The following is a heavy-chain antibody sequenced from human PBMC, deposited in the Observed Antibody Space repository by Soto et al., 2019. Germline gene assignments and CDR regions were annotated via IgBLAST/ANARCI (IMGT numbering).Heavy chain of an antibody. Sequence: GGSLRLSCAASGFTFSSYAMSWVRQAPGKGLEWVSAISGSGGSTYYADSVKGRFTNSRNNSKNTLNLQMNSLRAEDTAVYYCAKDELGYCSSTGCLDYYYYYMDVWGKGTTVTVSS. V-gene: IGHV3-23*01. CDR3: AKDELGYCSSTGCLDYYYYYMDV. D-gene: IGHD2-2*01. CDR2: ISGSGGST. CDR1: GFTFSSYA. J-gene: IGHJ6*03.